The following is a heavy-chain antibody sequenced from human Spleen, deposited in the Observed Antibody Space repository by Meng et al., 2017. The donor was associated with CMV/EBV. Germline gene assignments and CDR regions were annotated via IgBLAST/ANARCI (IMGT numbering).Heavy chain of an antibody. J-gene: IGHJ4*02. CDR3: ARGGSYSGYDWYFDY. V-gene: IGHV3-30*14. CDR1: GFTFSSYA. Sequence: GGSLRLSCAASGFTFSSYAMHWVRQAPGKGLEWVAVISYDGSNKYYADSVKGRFTISRDNSKNTLYLQMNSLRAEDTAVYYCARGGSYSGYDWYFDYWGQGTLVTVSS. D-gene: IGHD5-12*01. CDR2: ISYDGSNK.